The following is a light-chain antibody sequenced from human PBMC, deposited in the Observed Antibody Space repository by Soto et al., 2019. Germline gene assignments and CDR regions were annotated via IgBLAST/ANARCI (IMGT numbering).Light chain of an antibody. CDR2: GNN. Sequence: QPVLTQPPSVSGAPGQRVTISCTGSSSNIGAGYDVQWHQQLPGTAPKLLIYGNNNRPSGVPDRFSGSKSGTSASLAITGLQAEDEADYYCQSYDSSLSVLVVFGGGTQLTVL. CDR3: QSYDSSLSVLVV. CDR1: SSNIGAGYD. J-gene: IGLJ2*01. V-gene: IGLV1-40*01.